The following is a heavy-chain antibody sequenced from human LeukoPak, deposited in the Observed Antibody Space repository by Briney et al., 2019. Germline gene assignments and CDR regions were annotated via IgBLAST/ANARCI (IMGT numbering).Heavy chain of an antibody. D-gene: IGHD3-3*01. CDR1: GFTFSSYG. J-gene: IGHJ4*02. CDR3: AKGRPPSSEWSLDY. Sequence: GGSLRLSCAASGFTFSSYGMHWVRQAPGKGLEWVAFIRYDGSNKYYADSVKGRFTISRDNSKNTLYLQMNSLRAEDTAVYYCAKGRPPSSEWSLDYWGQGTLVTVSS. CDR2: IRYDGSNK. V-gene: IGHV3-30*02.